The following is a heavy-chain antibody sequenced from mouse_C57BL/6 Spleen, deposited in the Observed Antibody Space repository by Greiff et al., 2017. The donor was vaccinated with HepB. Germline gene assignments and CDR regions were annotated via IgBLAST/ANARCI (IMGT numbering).Heavy chain of an antibody. V-gene: IGHV1-64*01. CDR2: IHPNSGST. CDR3: ARGPGSSYDYAMDY. CDR1: GYTFTSYW. Sequence: QVQLQQPGAELVKPGASVKLSCKASGYTFTSYWMHWVKQRPGQGLEWIGMIHPNSGSTNYNEKFKSKATLTVDKSSSTAYMHLSSLTSEDSAVYYCARGPGSSYDYAMDYWGQGTSVTVSS. D-gene: IGHD1-1*01. J-gene: IGHJ4*01.